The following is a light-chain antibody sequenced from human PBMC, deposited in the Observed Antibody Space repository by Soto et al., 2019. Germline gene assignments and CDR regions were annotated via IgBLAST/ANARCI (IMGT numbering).Light chain of an antibody. CDR2: KVS. Sequence: DVVMTQSPLSLPVALGQPASVSFRSSQSLVFRDGNTYLNWFHQRPGQSPRRLIYKVSYRDPGVPDRFSGSESGTNFTLTISRVEAEDVGIYYCMQATHLPRTFGQGTKVDI. V-gene: IGKV2-30*01. CDR1: QSLVFRDGNTY. J-gene: IGKJ1*01. CDR3: MQATHLPRT.